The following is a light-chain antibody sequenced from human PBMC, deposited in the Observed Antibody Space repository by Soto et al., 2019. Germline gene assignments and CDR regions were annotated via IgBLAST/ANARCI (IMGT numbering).Light chain of an antibody. CDR1: SSNLGTNY. CDR2: TNS. V-gene: IGLV1-47*02. J-gene: IGLJ1*01. CDR3: AAWDDSLSGYV. Sequence: QSVLTQPPSASGTPGQRVTISCSGSSSNLGTNYVYWYQQLPGTAPKLLIYTNSQRPSGVPDRFSGSKSGTSASLAISGLRSEDEADYYCAAWDDSLSGYVFGTGTEVTVL.